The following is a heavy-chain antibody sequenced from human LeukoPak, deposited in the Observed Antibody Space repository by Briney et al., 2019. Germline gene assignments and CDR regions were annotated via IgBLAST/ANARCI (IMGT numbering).Heavy chain of an antibody. CDR3: ARDKYGDQYYFDY. D-gene: IGHD4-17*01. CDR1: GFTFSSYS. Sequence: GGPLRLSCAASGFTFSSYSMNWVRQAPGKGLEWVSFISSSSSYIYYADSVKGRFTISRDNARNSLYPQMNSLRAEDTAVYYCARDKYGDQYYFDYWGQGTLVPVSS. CDR2: ISSSSSYI. J-gene: IGHJ4*02. V-gene: IGHV3-21*01.